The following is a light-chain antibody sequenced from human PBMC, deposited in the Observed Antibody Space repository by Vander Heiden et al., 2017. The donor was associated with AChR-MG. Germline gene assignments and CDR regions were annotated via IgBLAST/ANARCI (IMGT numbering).Light chain of an antibody. CDR3: HQYGSSDWT. Sequence: EIVLTQSPGTLSLTPGERATLSCRASQTVSNYLAWYQHKPGQAPRLLIYGASSRATGISDRFSGSGSGTDFTLTISRLEPEDSAVYYCHQYGSSDWTFGQGTKVEIK. J-gene: IGKJ1*01. V-gene: IGKV3-20*01. CDR1: QTVSNY. CDR2: GAS.